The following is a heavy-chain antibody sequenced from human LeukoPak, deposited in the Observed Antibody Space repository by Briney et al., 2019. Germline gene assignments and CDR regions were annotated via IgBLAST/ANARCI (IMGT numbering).Heavy chain of an antibody. CDR1: GYTFTSYD. CDR2: MNPNSGNT. D-gene: IGHD3-22*01. CDR3: ARVPRCDSSGYPLSEDY. V-gene: IGHV1-8*01. J-gene: IGHJ4*02. Sequence: ASVKVSCKASGYTFTSYDINWVRQATGQGLEWMGWMNPNSGNTGYAQKFQGRVTMTRNTSISTAYMELSSLRSEDTAVYYCARVPRCDSSGYPLSEDYWGQGTLVTVSS.